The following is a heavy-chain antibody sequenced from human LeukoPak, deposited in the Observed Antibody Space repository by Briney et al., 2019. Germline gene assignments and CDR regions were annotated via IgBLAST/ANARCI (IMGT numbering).Heavy chain of an antibody. CDR2: IYYSGST. D-gene: IGHD1-26*01. CDR1: GGSISSGDYY. V-gene: IGHV4-61*08. Sequence: PSETLSLTCTVSGGSISSGDYYWSWIRQPPGKGLEWIGYIYYSGSTNYNPSLKSRVTISVDTSENQFSLKLSSVTAADTAVYYCARDNWGATDYWGQGTLVTVSS. CDR3: ARDNWGATDY. J-gene: IGHJ4*02.